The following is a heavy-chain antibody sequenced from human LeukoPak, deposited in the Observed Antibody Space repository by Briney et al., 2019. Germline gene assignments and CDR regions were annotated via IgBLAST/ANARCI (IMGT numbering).Heavy chain of an antibody. J-gene: IGHJ6*02. CDR3: AKSRGAGPYYYGMDV. Sequence: PGGSLRLSCAASGFTFSSYWMNWVRQAPGKGLVWVSRIASDGSSTTYADSVKGRFTISRDNSKNTLYLQMNSLRAEDTAVYYCAKSRGAGPYYYGMDVWGQGTTVTVSS. V-gene: IGHV3-74*01. CDR1: GFTFSSYW. D-gene: IGHD3-10*01. CDR2: IASDGSST.